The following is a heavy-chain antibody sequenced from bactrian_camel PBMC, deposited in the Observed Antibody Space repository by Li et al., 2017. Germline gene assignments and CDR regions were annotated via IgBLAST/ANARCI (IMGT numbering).Heavy chain of an antibody. CDR3: ATWWSVGF. D-gene: IGHD7*01. J-gene: IGHJ6*01. V-gene: IGHV3S40*01. CDR1: GFKKSSYD. CDR2: INGGGGDT. Sequence: VQLVESGGDLVQPGGSLRLSCEASGFKKSSYDMSWVRQAPGKGLEWVSGINGGGGDTYYADSVKGRFTISRDNAKNTLYLQMNSLKTEDTAVYYCATWWSVGFWGQGTQVTVS.